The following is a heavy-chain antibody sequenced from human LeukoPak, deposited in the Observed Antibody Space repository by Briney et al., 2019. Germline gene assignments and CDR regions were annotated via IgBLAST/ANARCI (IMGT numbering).Heavy chain of an antibody. CDR2: IYYSGST. D-gene: IGHD1-26*01. Sequence: ASETLSLTCTVSGGSISSGDYYWGWIRQPPGKGLEWIVYIYYSGSTYYNPSLKSRFTISVDTSKNQFSLKLSSVTAADTAVYYCARFAVGATPMSMGAFDIWGQGTMVTVSS. V-gene: IGHV4-30-4*08. J-gene: IGHJ3*02. CDR1: GGSISSGDYY. CDR3: ARFAVGATPMSMGAFDI.